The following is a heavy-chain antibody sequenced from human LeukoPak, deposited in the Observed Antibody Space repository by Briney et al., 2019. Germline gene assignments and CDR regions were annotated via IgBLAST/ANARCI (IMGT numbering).Heavy chain of an antibody. CDR3: ARGPYYDFWSGYYPPDY. Sequence: PSETLSLTCTVSGGSISSYYWSWIRQPPGKGLEWIGYIYYSGSTNYNPSLKSRVTISVDTSKNQFSLKLSSVTAADTAVYYCARGPYYDFWSGYYPPDYWGQGTLVTVSS. D-gene: IGHD3-3*01. J-gene: IGHJ4*02. V-gene: IGHV4-59*12. CDR1: GGSISSYY. CDR2: IYYSGST.